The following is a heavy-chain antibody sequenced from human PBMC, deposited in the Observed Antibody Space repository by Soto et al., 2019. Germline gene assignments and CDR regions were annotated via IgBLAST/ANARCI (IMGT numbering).Heavy chain of an antibody. CDR3: AKDRRSGEFDP. Sequence: GGSLRLSCAASGFTFSSYGMHWVRQAPGKGLEWVAVISYDGSNKYYADSVKGRFTISRDNSKNTLYLQMNSLRAEDTAVYYCAKDRRSGEFDPWGQGTLVTVSS. D-gene: IGHD1-1*01. CDR1: GFTFSSYG. V-gene: IGHV3-30*18. CDR2: ISYDGSNK. J-gene: IGHJ5*02.